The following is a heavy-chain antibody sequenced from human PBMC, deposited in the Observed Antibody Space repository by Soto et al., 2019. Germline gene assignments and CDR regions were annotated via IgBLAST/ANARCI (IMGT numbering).Heavy chain of an antibody. V-gene: IGHV3-23*01. Sequence: EVQLLESGGGLVQPGGSLRLSCAASGFTFNSYAMGWVRQAPGKGLEWVSAVSGSGDNTHYADSVKGRFTISRDNSKNTLFLQVNSLRAGDTAVYYCARGRSSSYYLFDYWGQGTLVTVSS. CDR2: VSGSGDNT. CDR3: ARGRSSSYYLFDY. D-gene: IGHD3-22*01. CDR1: GFTFNSYA. J-gene: IGHJ4*02.